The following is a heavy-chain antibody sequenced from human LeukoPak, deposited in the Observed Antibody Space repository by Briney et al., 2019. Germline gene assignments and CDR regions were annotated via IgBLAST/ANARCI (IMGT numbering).Heavy chain of an antibody. Sequence: ASVKVSCKASGYIFTTYFIHWVRQAPGQGLEWMGWINPNNGDANYVQKFQGRVTMTRDTSISTAYMELTRLRSDDTAVYYCAREGGYDILTGYQDYWGQGTLVTVSS. CDR2: INPNNGDA. V-gene: IGHV1-2*02. D-gene: IGHD3-9*01. CDR1: GYIFTTYF. J-gene: IGHJ4*02. CDR3: AREGGYDILTGYQDY.